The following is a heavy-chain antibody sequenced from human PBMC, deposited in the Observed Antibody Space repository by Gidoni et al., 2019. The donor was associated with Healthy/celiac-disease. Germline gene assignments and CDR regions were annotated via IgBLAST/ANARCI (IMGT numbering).Heavy chain of an antibody. CDR3: ARVYSGSYLDY. CDR2: IRSNGDRT. V-gene: IGHV3-20*04. D-gene: IGHD1-26*01. Sequence: EVQLVASGGGVVRPGGSLRLSCAASGFNFDDYDMSWVRQAPGKGLEWVSGIRSNGDRTGYADSVKGRFTIARDNAKNSVSLQMSSLRAEDTALYYCARVYSGSYLDYWGQGTLVTVSS. CDR1: GFNFDDYD. J-gene: IGHJ4*02.